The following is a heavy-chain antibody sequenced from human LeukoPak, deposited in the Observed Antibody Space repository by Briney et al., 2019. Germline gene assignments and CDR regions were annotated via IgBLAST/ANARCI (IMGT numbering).Heavy chain of an antibody. J-gene: IGHJ5*02. D-gene: IGHD3-3*01. CDR3: ARDETYYDFWSGSPRPNRFDP. CDR1: GGSISSYY. V-gene: IGHV4-4*07. Sequence: SETLSLTCTVSGGSISSYYWSWIRQPAGKGLEWIGRIYTSGSTNYNPSLKSRVTMSVDTSKNQFSLKLSSVTAADTAVYYCARDETYYDFWSGSPRPNRFDPWGQGTLVTVSS. CDR2: IYTSGST.